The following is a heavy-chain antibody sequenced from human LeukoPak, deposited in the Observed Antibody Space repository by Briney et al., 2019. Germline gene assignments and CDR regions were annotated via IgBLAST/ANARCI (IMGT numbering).Heavy chain of an antibody. CDR3: AKERAYGSGSYGFDY. J-gene: IGHJ4*02. D-gene: IGHD3-10*01. Sequence: PGGSLRLSCAASGFTFSSYGMHWVRQAPGKGLEWVAFIRYDGSNKYYADSVKGRFTISRDNSKNTLYLQMNSLRVEDTAVYYCAKERAYGSGSYGFDYWGQGTLVTVSS. CDR1: GFTFSSYG. CDR2: IRYDGSNK. V-gene: IGHV3-30*02.